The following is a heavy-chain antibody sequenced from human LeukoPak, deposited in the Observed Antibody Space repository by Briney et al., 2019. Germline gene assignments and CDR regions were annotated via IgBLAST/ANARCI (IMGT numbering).Heavy chain of an antibody. D-gene: IGHD2-15*01. Sequence: PGGSLRLSCAASGLTFSNYAMNWVRQASGKGLVWVSAIGTAGDTYYPGSVKGRFTISRENAKNSLYLQMNSLRAEDTAVYYCARDRCSGGSCQDDAFDIWGQGTMVTVSS. CDR2: IGTAGDT. CDR1: GLTFSNYA. J-gene: IGHJ3*02. V-gene: IGHV3-13*01. CDR3: ARDRCSGGSCQDDAFDI.